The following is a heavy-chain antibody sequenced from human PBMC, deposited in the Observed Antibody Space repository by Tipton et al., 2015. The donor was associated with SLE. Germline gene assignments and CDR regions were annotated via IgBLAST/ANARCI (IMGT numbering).Heavy chain of an antibody. CDR1: GFTFSSYA. D-gene: IGHD2-21*01. CDR3: ARGPGGGIGDAFDI. J-gene: IGHJ3*02. Sequence: SLRLSCAASGFTFSSYAMHWVRQAPGKGLEWVAVISYDGSNKYYADSVKGRFTISRDNSKNTLYLQMNSLRAEDTAVYYCARGPGGGIGDAFDIWGQGTMVTVSS. V-gene: IGHV3-30-3*01. CDR2: ISYDGSNK.